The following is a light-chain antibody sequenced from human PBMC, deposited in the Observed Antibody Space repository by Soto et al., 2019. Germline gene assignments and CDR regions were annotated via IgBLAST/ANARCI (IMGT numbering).Light chain of an antibody. J-gene: IGLJ2*01. CDR1: STDVGAYNY. V-gene: IGLV2-14*01. CDR2: DVT. CDR3: SSYRGTSTPV. Sequence: QSALTQPASVSVSPGQSITISCTGTSTDVGAYNYVSWYQQHPGKAPKLVIFDVTNRPSEVSDRSSGSKSGNTASLTISGLQFEDEADYYCSSYRGTSTPVFGGGTKVTVL.